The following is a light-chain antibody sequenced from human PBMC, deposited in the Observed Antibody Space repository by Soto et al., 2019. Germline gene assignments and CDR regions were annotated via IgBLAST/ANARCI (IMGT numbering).Light chain of an antibody. Sequence: QSVLTQPPSASGTPGQTITISCSGGSSNIGINTVSWYEHLPGTAPRLLIYGNNQRPSGVPDRFSGSKSGTSASLAISGLQSEDEAHYYCCSYAGSSTLVFGGGTQLTVL. CDR1: SSNIGINT. V-gene: IGLV1-44*01. CDR3: CSYAGSSTLV. CDR2: GNN. J-gene: IGLJ2*01.